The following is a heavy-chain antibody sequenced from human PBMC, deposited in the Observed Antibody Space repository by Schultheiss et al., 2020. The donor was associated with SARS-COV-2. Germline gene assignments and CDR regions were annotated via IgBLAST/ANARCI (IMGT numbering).Heavy chain of an antibody. CDR1: GGSISSSSYY. CDR3: ARAPDYDVLTGSYADAFDF. J-gene: IGHJ3*01. V-gene: IGHV4-39*07. CDR2: INHSGST. Sequence: SETLSLTCTVSGGSISSSSYYWGWIRQPPGKGLEWIGEINHSGSTNYNPSLKSRVTISIDTSKNQFSLRVRSVTAADTAVYYCARAPDYDVLTGSYADAFDFWGQGTVVTVSS. D-gene: IGHD3-9*01.